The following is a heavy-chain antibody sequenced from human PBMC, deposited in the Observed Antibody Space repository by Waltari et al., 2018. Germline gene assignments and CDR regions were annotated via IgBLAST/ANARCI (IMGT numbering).Heavy chain of an antibody. CDR3: CGYLYNWFDP. CDR1: GGTFSSYA. V-gene: IGHV1-69*09. CDR2: IIPILGRA. J-gene: IGHJ5*02. D-gene: IGHD3-22*01. Sequence: QVQLVQSGAEVKKPGSSVKVSCKASGGTFSSYAISWVRQAPGQGLEWMGRIIPILGRANYAQKFQGRVTITADKSTSTAYMELSSLRSEDTAVYFCCGYLYNWFDPWGQGTLVTVSS.